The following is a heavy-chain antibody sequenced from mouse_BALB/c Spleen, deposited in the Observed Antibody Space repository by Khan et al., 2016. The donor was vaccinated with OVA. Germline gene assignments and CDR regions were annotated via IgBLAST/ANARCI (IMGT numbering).Heavy chain of an antibody. V-gene: IGHV5-6*01. D-gene: IGHD4-1*01. Sequence: EVQGVESGGDLVKPGGSLKLSCAASGFTFSSYSMSWVRQIPDKRLEWVATMSSGGDYTYYPDSVKGRFTISRDNAKNTLFLHMSSLKSADTAMYYWASHLTGSFAYWGQGTLVTVSA. J-gene: IGHJ3*01. CDR1: GFTFSSYS. CDR3: ASHLTGSFAY. CDR2: MSSGGDYT.